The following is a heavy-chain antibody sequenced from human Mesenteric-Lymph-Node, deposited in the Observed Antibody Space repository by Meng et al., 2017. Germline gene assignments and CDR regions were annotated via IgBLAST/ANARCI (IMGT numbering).Heavy chain of an antibody. J-gene: IGHJ4*02. CDR3: AKVRAGLIYGDSDY. Sequence: GESLKISCAASGFTFSSYEMNWVRQAPGKGLEWVSAISGSGGSTYYADSVKGRFTISRDNSKNTVYLQMNSLRAEDTAVYYCAKVRAGLIYGDSDYWGQGTLVTVSS. D-gene: IGHD4-17*01. CDR2: ISGSGGST. V-gene: IGHV3-23*01. CDR1: GFTFSSYE.